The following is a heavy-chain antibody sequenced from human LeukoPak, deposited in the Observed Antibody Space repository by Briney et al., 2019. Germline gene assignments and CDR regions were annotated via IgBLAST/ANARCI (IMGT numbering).Heavy chain of an antibody. Sequence: SETLSLTCAVYGGSFSGYYWSWIRQPPGNGLEWIGEINHSGSTNYSPSLKSRVTISVDTSKNQFSLKLSSVTAADTAVYYCARLSSGSAFDYWGQGTLVTVSS. CDR2: INHSGST. V-gene: IGHV4-34*01. CDR3: ARLSSGSAFDY. D-gene: IGHD6-19*01. CDR1: GGSFSGYY. J-gene: IGHJ4*02.